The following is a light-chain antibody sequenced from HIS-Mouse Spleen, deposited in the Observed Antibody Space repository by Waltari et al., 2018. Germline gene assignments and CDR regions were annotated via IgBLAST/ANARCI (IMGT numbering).Light chain of an antibody. J-gene: IGLJ2*01. CDR2: DVS. V-gene: IGLV2-14*03. CDR3: SSYTSSSFNVV. CDR1: SSDVGGYNY. Sequence: QSALTQPASVSGSPGQSITISCTGTSSDVGGYNYVSWYQQHPGKAPKLMIYDVSNRPSGVSNRLSGYKSGNTGSLTISGLQAEDEADYYCSSYTSSSFNVVFGGGTKLTVL.